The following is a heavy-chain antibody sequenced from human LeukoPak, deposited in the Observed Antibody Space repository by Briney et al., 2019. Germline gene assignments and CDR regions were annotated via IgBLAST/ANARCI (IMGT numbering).Heavy chain of an antibody. CDR1: GGTFSSYA. V-gene: IGHV1-18*01. J-gene: IGHJ4*02. D-gene: IGHD3-22*01. Sequence: ASVKVSCKASGGTFSSYAISWVRQAPGQGLEWMGWISAYNGNTNYAQKLQGRVTMTTDTSTSTAYMELRSLRSDDTAVYYCARVGAPYYDSSGYYRLGMLIDYWGQGTLVTVSS. CDR3: ARVGAPYYDSSGYYRLGMLIDY. CDR2: ISAYNGNT.